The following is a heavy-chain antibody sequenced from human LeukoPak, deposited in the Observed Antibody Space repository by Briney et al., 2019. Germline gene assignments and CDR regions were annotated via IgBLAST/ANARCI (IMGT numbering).Heavy chain of an antibody. CDR3: ARDVGTYYYDGSGYPGGDY. V-gene: IGHV1-46*01. D-gene: IGHD3-22*01. CDR2: INPSGGST. Sequence: VASVKVSCKASGYTFTSYYMHWVRQAPGQGLEWMGIINPSGGSTSYAQKFQGRVTMTRDTSTSTVYMELSSLRPEDTAVYYCARDVGTYYYDGSGYPGGDYWGQGTLVTVSS. J-gene: IGHJ4*02. CDR1: GYTFTSYY.